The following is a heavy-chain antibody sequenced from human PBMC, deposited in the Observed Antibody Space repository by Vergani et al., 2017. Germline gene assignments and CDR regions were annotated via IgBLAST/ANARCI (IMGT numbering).Heavy chain of an antibody. CDR1: GFTFNQYG. Sequence: QVQLVASGGGVVQPGRSLRLSCAASGFTFNQYGMHWVRQAPGKGLEWVAVTWYDGNNKQYADSVKGRFTISRDNSKSTMYLQMNSLRDEDTGVYYCARELRLLYKRFDPCGQGSLVTVAS. V-gene: IGHV3-33*01. J-gene: IGHJ5*02. D-gene: IGHD5-12*01. CDR2: TWYDGNNK. CDR3: ARELRLLYKRFDP.